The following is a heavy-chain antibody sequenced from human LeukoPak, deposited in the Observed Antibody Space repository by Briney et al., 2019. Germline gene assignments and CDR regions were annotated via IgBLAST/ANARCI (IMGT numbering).Heavy chain of an antibody. V-gene: IGHV3-21*01. CDR3: ARSGFGVTYYMDV. CDR1: GGSINSSTYY. Sequence: PSETLSLTCTVSGGSINSSTYYWSWIRQPPGKGLEWVSSISSSSSYIYYADSVKGRFTISRDNAKNSLYLQMNSLRAEDTAVYYCARSGFGVTYYMDVWAKGPRSPSP. J-gene: IGHJ6*03. D-gene: IGHD3-10*01. CDR2: ISSSSSYI.